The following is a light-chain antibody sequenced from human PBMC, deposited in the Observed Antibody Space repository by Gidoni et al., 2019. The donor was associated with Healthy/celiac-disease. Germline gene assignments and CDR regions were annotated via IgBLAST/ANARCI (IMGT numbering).Light chain of an antibody. CDR2: GAS. J-gene: IGKJ1*01. Sequence: EIVLTQSPGTLSLSPGERATLSCRASQSVSSSYLAWYQQKPGQAPRLLIYGASSRATGIPDRFSGSGSGTDFTLTIGRLEPEDFAVYYCQQYGSSPRTFCQGTKVEIK. V-gene: IGKV3-20*01. CDR1: QSVSSSY. CDR3: QQYGSSPRT.